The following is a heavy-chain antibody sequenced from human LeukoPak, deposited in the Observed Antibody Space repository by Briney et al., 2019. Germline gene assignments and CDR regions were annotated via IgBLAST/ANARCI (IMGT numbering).Heavy chain of an antibody. V-gene: IGHV4-4*07. CDR2: IYTSGST. J-gene: IGHJ4*02. Sequence: SETLSLTCSVSGDSISNFYWSWIRQPAGKGLEWIGRIYTSGSTNYNPSLKSRVTISGDTSKNQFSLRLSSVTAADTAVYYCARASYSYDINGWVPFDYWGQGTLVTVSS. D-gene: IGHD3-22*01. CDR3: ARASYSYDINGWVPFDY. CDR1: GDSISNFY.